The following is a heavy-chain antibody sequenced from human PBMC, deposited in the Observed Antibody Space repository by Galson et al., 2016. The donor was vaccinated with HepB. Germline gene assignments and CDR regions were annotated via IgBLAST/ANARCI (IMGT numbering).Heavy chain of an antibody. J-gene: IGHJ5*02. CDR3: ATGVGNWNDNGENWFDP. V-gene: IGHV1-24*01. Sequence: SVKVSCKVSGHTLTELSMHWVRQAPGKGLEWMGGFDPEDGETIYAQKFQGRVTMTEDTSTDTAYMELSSLRFEDTAVYYCATGVGNWNDNGENWFDPWGQGTLVTVSS. CDR1: GHTLTELS. CDR2: FDPEDGET. D-gene: IGHD1-1*01.